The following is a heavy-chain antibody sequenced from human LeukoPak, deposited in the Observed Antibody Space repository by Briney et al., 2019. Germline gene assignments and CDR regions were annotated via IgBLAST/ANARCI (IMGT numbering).Heavy chain of an antibody. CDR1: GGTFSSYA. V-gene: IGHV1-69*13. J-gene: IGHJ4*02. D-gene: IGHD6-19*01. CDR3: ARLPSSSSGWYYFDY. Sequence: SVKVSCKASGGTFSSYAISWVRQAPGQGLEWMGGIIPIFGTANYAQKFQGRVTITADESTSTAYMELSSLRSEDTAVYYCARLPSSSSGWYYFDYWGQGTLVAVSS. CDR2: IIPIFGTA.